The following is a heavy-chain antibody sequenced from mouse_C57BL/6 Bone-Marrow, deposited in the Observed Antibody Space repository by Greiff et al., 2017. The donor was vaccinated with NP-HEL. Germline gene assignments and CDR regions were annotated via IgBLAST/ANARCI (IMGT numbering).Heavy chain of an antibody. D-gene: IGHD1-1*01. J-gene: IGHJ4*01. CDR2: IWSGGST. V-gene: IGHV2-2*01. CDR3: AGIYYYGSSPYYYAMDY. CDR1: GFSLTSYG. Sequence: VHLVESGPVLVQPSQSLSITCTVSGFSLTSYGVHWVRQSPGKGLEWLGVIWSGGSTDYNAAFISRLSISKDNSKSQVFFKMNSLQADDTAIYYCAGIYYYGSSPYYYAMDYWGQGTSVTVSS.